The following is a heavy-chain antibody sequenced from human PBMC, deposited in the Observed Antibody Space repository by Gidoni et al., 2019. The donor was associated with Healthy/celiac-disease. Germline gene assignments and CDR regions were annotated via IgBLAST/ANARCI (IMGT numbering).Heavy chain of an antibody. J-gene: IGHJ4*02. D-gene: IGHD2-15*01. CDR3: AKTTEVVVPATLDY. CDR1: GFIFSNYA. V-gene: IGHV3-23*01. Sequence: VQLLESGGDLVQLGGSLRLSCAVSGFIFSNYAMSWVRQAPGKGLEWVSAISGWGGSTYYADSVKGRFTISRDNSKNTLYLQMNSLRVEDTAVYYCAKTTEVVVPATLDYWGQGTLVTVSS. CDR2: ISGWGGST.